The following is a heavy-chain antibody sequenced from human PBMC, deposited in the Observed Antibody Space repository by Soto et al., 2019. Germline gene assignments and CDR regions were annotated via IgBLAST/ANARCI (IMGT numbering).Heavy chain of an antibody. V-gene: IGHV1-3*01. J-gene: IGHJ5*02. CDR2: INAGNGNT. CDR3: ARDRRCSSTSCYTWFDP. Sequence: QVQLVQSGAEVKKPGASVKVSCKASGYTFTSYAMHWVRQAPGQRLEWMGWINAGNGNTKYSQKFQGRVTITRDTSASTAYMELSSLRSEETAVYYCARDRRCSSTSCYTWFDPWGQGTLVTVSS. CDR1: GYTFTSYA. D-gene: IGHD2-2*02.